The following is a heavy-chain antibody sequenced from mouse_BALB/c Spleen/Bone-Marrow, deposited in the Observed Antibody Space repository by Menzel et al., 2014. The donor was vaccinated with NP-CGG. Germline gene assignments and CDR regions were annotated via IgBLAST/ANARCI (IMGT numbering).Heavy chain of an antibody. Sequence: EVQLVESGGGLVQPGGSLKLSCAALGFDFSRYWMSWVRQAPGKGLEWIGETNPDSSTINYTPSLKDKFIISRDSAKNTLYLQMSKVRSEDTALYYCARLYYYGNFAYWGQGTTLTVSS. CDR3: ARLYYYGNFAY. CDR2: TNPDSSTI. J-gene: IGHJ2*01. D-gene: IGHD1-1*01. V-gene: IGHV4-1*02. CDR1: GFDFSRYW.